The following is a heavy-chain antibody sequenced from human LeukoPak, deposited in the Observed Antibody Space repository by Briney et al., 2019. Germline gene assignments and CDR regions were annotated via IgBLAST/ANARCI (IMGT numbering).Heavy chain of an antibody. CDR3: AKSAYYDSSGFYREYYFEH. J-gene: IGHJ4*02. CDR1: GFTFSSYW. D-gene: IGHD3-22*01. V-gene: IGHV3-74*01. Sequence: PGGSLRLSCAASGFTFSSYWMHWVRQAPGKGLVWVSRINSDGSSTYYADSVKGRFTISRDNSKNTLFLQMSSLTAGDTAVYYCAKSAYYDSSGFYREYYFEHWGQGTLVTVSS. CDR2: INSDGSST.